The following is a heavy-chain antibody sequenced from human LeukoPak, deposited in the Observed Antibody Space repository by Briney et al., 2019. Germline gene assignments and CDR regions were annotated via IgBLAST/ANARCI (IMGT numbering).Heavy chain of an antibody. V-gene: IGHV4-39*07. CDR3: ARDVAGVAARLGEYYFDY. D-gene: IGHD6-6*01. CDR2: IYYSGST. Sequence: SETLSLTCTVSGGSISSSSYYWGWIRQPPGKGLEWIGSIYYSGSTYYNPSLKSRVTISVDTSKNQFSLKLSSVTAADTAVYYCARDVAGVAARLGEYYFDYWGQGTLVTVSS. CDR1: GGSISSSSYY. J-gene: IGHJ4*02.